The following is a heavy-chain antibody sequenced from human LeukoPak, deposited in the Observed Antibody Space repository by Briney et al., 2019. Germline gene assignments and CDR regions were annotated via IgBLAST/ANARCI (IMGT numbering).Heavy chain of an antibody. D-gene: IGHD3-10*01. CDR1: GFTVSSNY. CDR2: ISYDGSKK. Sequence: GGSLRLSCAASGFTVSSNYMNWVRQAPGKGLEWVAIISYDGSKKYYGDSVKGRFTISRDNSKNTLYLQMNSLRAEDTAVYYCAKAYYGSGSPLDWFDPWGQGTLVTVSS. J-gene: IGHJ5*02. CDR3: AKAYYGSGSPLDWFDP. V-gene: IGHV3-30*18.